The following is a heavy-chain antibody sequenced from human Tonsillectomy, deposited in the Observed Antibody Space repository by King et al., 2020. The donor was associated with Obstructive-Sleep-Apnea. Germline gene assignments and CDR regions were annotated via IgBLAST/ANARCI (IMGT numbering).Heavy chain of an antibody. CDR1: GFTFDDYA. CDR3: AKEGIYGGWKLVDY. Sequence: VQLVESGGVVVQSGGSLRLSCAASGFTFDDYAMHWVRQAPGKGLEWVSLISWDGGSTFYVDSVKGRFTISRDNSKNSLYLQMNSLRAEDTALYYCAKEGIYGGWKLVDYWGQGTLVTVSS. CDR2: ISWDGGST. V-gene: IGHV3-43D*03. D-gene: IGHD3-16*01. J-gene: IGHJ4*02.